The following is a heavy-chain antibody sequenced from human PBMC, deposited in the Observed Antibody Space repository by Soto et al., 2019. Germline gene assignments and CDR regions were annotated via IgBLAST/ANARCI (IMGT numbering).Heavy chain of an antibody. D-gene: IGHD3-10*01. V-gene: IGHV4-31*03. CDR2: IYYNGST. CDR3: ATEEYFGSEIYFYYYGMDV. CDR1: GGSISICGYF. Sequence: QVQLQESGPGLVKPSQTLSLTCTVSGGSISICGYFWSWIRQYPGKGLEWIGHIYYNGSTYYNPSLKSRVTISIDTSKNQFSLRLTSVTAADTAVYYCATEEYFGSEIYFYYYGMDVWGQGTTVTVSS. J-gene: IGHJ6*02.